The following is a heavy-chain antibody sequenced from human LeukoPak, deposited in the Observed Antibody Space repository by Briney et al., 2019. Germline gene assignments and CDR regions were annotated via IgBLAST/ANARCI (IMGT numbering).Heavy chain of an antibody. CDR2: INPNSGAT. J-gene: IGHJ4*02. CDR3: ARELNYDILTGYYNGNFDY. V-gene: IGHV1-2*02. Sequence: ASVKVSCKASGYTFTGYYIHWVRQAPGQGLEWMGWINPNSGATNYAQKFQGRVTMTRDTSISTAYMELSRLRSDDTAVYYCARELNYDILTGYYNGNFDYWGQGTLVTVSS. D-gene: IGHD3-9*01. CDR1: GYTFTGYY.